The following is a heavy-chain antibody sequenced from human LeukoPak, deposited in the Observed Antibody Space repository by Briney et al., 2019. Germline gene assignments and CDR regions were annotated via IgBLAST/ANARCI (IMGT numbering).Heavy chain of an antibody. CDR2: IKQDGSEK. CDR3: ARVLWFGELLYFDY. V-gene: IGHV3-7*01. Sequence: GGSLRPSCAASGFTFSSYWMSWVRQAPGKGLEWVANIKQDGSEKYYVDSVKGRFTISRDNAKNSLYLQMNSLRAEDTAVYYCARVLWFGELLYFDYWGQGTLVTVSS. CDR1: GFTFSSYW. D-gene: IGHD3-10*01. J-gene: IGHJ4*02.